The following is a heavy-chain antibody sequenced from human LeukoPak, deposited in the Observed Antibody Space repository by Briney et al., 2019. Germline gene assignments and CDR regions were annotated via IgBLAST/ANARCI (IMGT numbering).Heavy chain of an antibody. CDR2: IIPIFGTT. V-gene: IGHV1-69*13. J-gene: IGHJ1*01. CDR1: GGTFSSYA. Sequence: SVKVSCTASGGTFSSYAINWVRQAPGQGLEWMGGIIPIFGTTNYAQKFQGRVTITADESTSTAYMELSSLRSEDTAVYFCARTTTVVTEYFQHWGQGTLVTVSS. CDR3: ARTTTVVTEYFQH. D-gene: IGHD4-23*01.